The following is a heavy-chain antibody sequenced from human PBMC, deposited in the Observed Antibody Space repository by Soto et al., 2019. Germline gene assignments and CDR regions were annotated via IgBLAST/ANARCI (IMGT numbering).Heavy chain of an antibody. V-gene: IGHV3-21*01. CDR2: ISSSGGSV. CDR1: GFTFSTYS. J-gene: IGHJ4*02. CDR3: ARGRSINTNMDY. Sequence: EVQLVESGGGLVKPGGSLRLSCAASGFTFSTYSKNWVRQAPGKGLEWVSSISSSGGSVSYAESVKGRFTISRDNAKNSLYLQMDSLRAEDTAVYYCARGRSINTNMDYWGQGTLVTVSS. D-gene: IGHD2-2*01.